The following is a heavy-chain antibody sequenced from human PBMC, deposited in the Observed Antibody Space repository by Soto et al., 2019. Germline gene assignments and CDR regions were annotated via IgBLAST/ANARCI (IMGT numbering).Heavy chain of an antibody. J-gene: IGHJ3*01. CDR1: GFTFSDYV. V-gene: IGHV3-30*03. CDR2: MTYDGASE. D-gene: IGHD3-3*02. Sequence: QVRLVESGGGVVQAGTSLRLSCAASGFTFSDYVIHWLRQAAGKGLEWVASMTYDGASEYYADSVKGRFTMSRDNSKRALSLQMNSLRPDDTAVYYCARVRLSIAVNDALDVWGQGTTVTVSS. CDR3: ARVRLSIAVNDALDV.